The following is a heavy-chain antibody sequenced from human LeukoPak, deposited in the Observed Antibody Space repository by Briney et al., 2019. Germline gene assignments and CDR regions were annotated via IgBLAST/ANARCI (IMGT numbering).Heavy chain of an antibody. CDR3: ARDSSGYFDY. Sequence: GSLRLSCAASGFSFSNFWMRWVRQAPGKGPEWVANIRPDGSGTDYVDSVKGRFTISRDNAKNSLYLHMNSLRAGDTAVYYCARDSSGYFDYWGQGALVTVSS. CDR2: IRPDGSGT. CDR1: GFSFSNFW. J-gene: IGHJ4*02. V-gene: IGHV3-7*01. D-gene: IGHD3-22*01.